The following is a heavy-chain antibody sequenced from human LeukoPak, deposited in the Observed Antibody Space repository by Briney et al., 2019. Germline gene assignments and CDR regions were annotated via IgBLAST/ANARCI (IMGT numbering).Heavy chain of an antibody. V-gene: IGHV1-2*02. CDR2: IKPDSGSS. J-gene: IGHJ4*02. CDR3: ARARVPIAVAGLYYFDY. D-gene: IGHD6-19*01. Sequence: VASVKVSCKASGYTFTSYGISWVRQASGQGPEWMGWIKPDSGSSHYAQKFQGRVTMTRDTSSNSAYMDLTRLKSDDTALYYCARARVPIAVAGLYYFDYWGQGALVTVSS. CDR1: GYTFTSYG.